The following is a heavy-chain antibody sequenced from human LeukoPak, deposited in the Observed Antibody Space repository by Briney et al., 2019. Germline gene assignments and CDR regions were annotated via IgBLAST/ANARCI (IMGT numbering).Heavy chain of an antibody. J-gene: IGHJ4*02. CDR1: GFTFSSYW. D-gene: IGHD1-1*01. V-gene: IGHV3-7*01. CDR3: ARDGGNWYFDY. CDR2: IKQDGSEK. Sequence: GGSLRLSCAASGFTFSSYWMSWVRQAPGKGLEWVANIKQDGSEKYYVVSVKGRFTISRDNAKNSLYLQMNSLRAEDTAVYYCARDGGNWYFDYWGQGTLVTVSS.